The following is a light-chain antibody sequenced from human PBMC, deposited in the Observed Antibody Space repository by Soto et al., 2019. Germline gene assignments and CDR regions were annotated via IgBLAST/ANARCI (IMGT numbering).Light chain of an antibody. V-gene: IGLV1-47*01. Sequence: QSVVTQPPSASGTPGQSVTISCSGSSSNIGSNFVYWYQYLPGTAPKLLIYRNNQRPSGAPDRFSGSKSGTSASLAISGLRSEDESDYYCAAWDASLSGVVFGGGTKVTVL. CDR2: RNN. CDR1: SSNIGSNF. CDR3: AAWDASLSGVV. J-gene: IGLJ2*01.